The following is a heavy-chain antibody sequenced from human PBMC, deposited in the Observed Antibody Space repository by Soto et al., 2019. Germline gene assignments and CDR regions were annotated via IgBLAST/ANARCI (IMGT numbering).Heavy chain of an antibody. V-gene: IGHV5-51*01. CDR2: IYPGDSDT. CDR3: ARQQRSVAGLSYYYGMDV. CDR1: GYSFTSYW. D-gene: IGHD6-19*01. J-gene: IGHJ6*02. Sequence: EVQLVQSGAEVKKPGESLKISCKGSGYSFTSYWIGWVRQMPGKGLEWMGIIYPGDSDTRYSPSFQGQVTISADKSISTAYLQWSSLKASDTAMYYCARQQRSVAGLSYYYGMDVWGQGTTVTVSS.